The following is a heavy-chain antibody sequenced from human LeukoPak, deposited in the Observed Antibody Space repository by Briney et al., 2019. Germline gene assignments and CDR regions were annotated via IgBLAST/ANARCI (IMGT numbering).Heavy chain of an antibody. CDR3: ARALAAASHTSFDY. V-gene: IGHV3-66*01. Sequence: GGSLRLSCAASGFSFGSYAMSWVRQAPGKGLEWVSIIYAGGSTYYADSVKGRFIVSRDNSKNTVYLQINSLRAEDTAVYYCARALAAASHTSFDYWGQGTLVTVTS. CDR1: GFSFGSYA. CDR2: IYAGGST. J-gene: IGHJ4*02. D-gene: IGHD6-13*01.